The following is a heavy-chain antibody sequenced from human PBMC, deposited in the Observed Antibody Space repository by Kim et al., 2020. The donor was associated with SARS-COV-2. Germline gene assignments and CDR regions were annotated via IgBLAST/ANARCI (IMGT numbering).Heavy chain of an antibody. Sequence: GGSLRLSCAASGFTFSSSGMHWVRQAPGKGLEWVAVIWYDGSKKYYSDSVKGRFTISRDNSKNTLYLQMNSLRVEDTAVYFCAKGWSVSGWSLTHWGLGAPVTVSS. D-gene: IGHD6-19*01. J-gene: IGHJ4*02. CDR3: AKGWSVSGWSLTH. V-gene: IGHV3-33*06. CDR1: GFTFSSSG. CDR2: IWYDGSKK.